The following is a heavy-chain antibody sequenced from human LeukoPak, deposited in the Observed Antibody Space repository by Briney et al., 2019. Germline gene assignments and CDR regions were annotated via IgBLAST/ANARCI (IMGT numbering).Heavy chain of an antibody. CDR2: IKQDGSEK. CDR1: GFTFSSYW. V-gene: IGHV3-7*01. J-gene: IGHJ4*02. CDR3: ARVPWVVVVPAATYFDY. Sequence: PGGSLRLSCAASGFTFSSYWMSWVRQAPGKGLEWVANIKQDGSEKYYVDSVKGRFTISRDNAKNSLYLQMNSLRAEDTAVYYCARVPWVVVVPAATYFDYWGQGTLVTVSS. D-gene: IGHD2-2*01.